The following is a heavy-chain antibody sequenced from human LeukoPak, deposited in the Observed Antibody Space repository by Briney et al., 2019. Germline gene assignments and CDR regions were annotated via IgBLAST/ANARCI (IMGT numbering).Heavy chain of an antibody. CDR3: ARLVPSSWYYHSYYYMDV. CDR1: GGSVSSSAYY. Sequence: PSQTLSLTCTVSGGSVSSSAYYWGWIRQPPEKGLEWIGNIYYSGSTYYNPSLKSRVTISIDTSKNQFSLKLSSVTAADTAVYYCARLVPSSWYYHSYYYMDVWGKGTTVTVSS. V-gene: IGHV4-39*07. J-gene: IGHJ6*03. CDR2: IYYSGST. D-gene: IGHD6-13*01.